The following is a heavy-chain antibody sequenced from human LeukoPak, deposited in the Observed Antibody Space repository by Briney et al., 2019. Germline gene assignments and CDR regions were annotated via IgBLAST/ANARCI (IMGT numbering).Heavy chain of an antibody. Sequence: PSETLSLTCTVSGYSISSGYYWGWIRQPPGKGLEWIGSIYHSGSTYYNPSLKSRVTISVDTSKNQFSLKLSSVTAADTAVYYCARGQPYTDVWGKGTTVTVSS. CDR1: GYSISSGYY. CDR3: ARGQPYTDV. J-gene: IGHJ6*03. CDR2: IYHSGST. V-gene: IGHV4-38-2*02.